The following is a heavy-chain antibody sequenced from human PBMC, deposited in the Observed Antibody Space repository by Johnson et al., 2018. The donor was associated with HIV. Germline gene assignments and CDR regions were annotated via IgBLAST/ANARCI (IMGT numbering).Heavy chain of an antibody. V-gene: IGHV3-33*06. CDR2: IWYDGTNK. CDR3: AKPAVGDGFPSASFL. Sequence: QVQLVESGGGVVQPGRSLRLSYAASGFTFSSYGMHWVRQAPGKGLEWVAVIWYDGTNKYYTDSVKGRFTISRDNSKNTLFLHMNSLRAEDTAVYHCAKPAVGDGFPSASFLW. CDR1: GFTFSSYG. D-gene: IGHD5-24*01. J-gene: IGHJ2*01.